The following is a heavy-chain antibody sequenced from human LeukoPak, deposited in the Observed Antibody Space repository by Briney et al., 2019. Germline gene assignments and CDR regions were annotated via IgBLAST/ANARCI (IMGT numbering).Heavy chain of an antibody. D-gene: IGHD3-22*01. CDR1: GFIFSSYA. CDR3: AKDTRYYDSSGYYRLDY. V-gene: IGHV3-23*01. J-gene: IGHJ4*02. Sequence: PGGSLRLSCAASGFIFSSYAMSWVRQAPGRGLEWVSSLSGSGSTTYYADSVKGRFTISRDSSKNTLYLQTNSLRAEDTAVYYWAKDTRYYDSSGYYRLDYWGQGTLVTVSS. CDR2: LSGSGSTT.